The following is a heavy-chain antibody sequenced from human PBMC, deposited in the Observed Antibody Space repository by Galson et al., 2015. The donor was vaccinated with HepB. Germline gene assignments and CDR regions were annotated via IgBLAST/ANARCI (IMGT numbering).Heavy chain of an antibody. CDR3: ARLYEGGSSWFHGRPFDI. CDR2: ISHSGST. CDR1: GGSFSGYY. V-gene: IGHV4-34*01. D-gene: IGHD6-13*01. J-gene: IGHJ3*02. Sequence: DTLSLTCAVHGGSFSGYYWSWIRHTPGKGLEWIGEISHSGSTNYHPSLKSRATISEDTSKKQFSLKGNSVTVADTAVYYCARLYEGGSSWFHGRPFDIWGQGTMVTVSS.